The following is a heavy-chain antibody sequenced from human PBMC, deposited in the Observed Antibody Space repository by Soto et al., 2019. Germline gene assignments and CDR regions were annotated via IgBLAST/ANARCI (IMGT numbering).Heavy chain of an antibody. CDR1: GFTFSVCT. J-gene: IGHJ6*02. V-gene: IGHV3-21*01. D-gene: IGHD2-15*01. Sequence: EVHLVESGGGLVKPGGSLKPSGPVSGFTFSVCTMIWVRRAPGKGLEWVSSISPSTSHIYYADSGKGRFTISRDNAKNSLFLQMNSLRAEDTAVYYCSGCSGGACHQNYGMDVWGQGTTVTVSS. CDR3: SGCSGGACHQNYGMDV. CDR2: ISPSTSHI.